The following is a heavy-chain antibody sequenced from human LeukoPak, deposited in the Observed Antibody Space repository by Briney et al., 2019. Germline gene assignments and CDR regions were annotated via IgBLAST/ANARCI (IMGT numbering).Heavy chain of an antibody. J-gene: IGHJ4*02. Sequence: GGSLRLSCAASGFTFSSYSMNWVRQAPGKGLEWVSSISSSSSYIHYADSVKGRFTISRDNAKNSLYLQMNSLRAEDTAIYYCARSIPRYDGSAYYPDYWGQGTLVTVSS. CDR1: GFTFSSYS. CDR2: ISSSSSYI. D-gene: IGHD3-22*01. CDR3: ARSIPRYDGSAYYPDY. V-gene: IGHV3-21*01.